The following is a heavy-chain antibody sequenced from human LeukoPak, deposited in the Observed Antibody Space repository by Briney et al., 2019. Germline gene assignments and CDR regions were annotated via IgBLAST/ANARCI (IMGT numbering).Heavy chain of an antibody. J-gene: IGHJ5*02. D-gene: IGHD3-22*01. CDR2: INHSGST. Sequence: SETLSLTCTVSGGSISSYYWSWIRQPPGKGLEWIGEINHSGSTNYNPSLKSRVTISVDTSKNQFSLKLSSVTAADTAVYYCARGTSPLMIVVVPGWFDPWGQGTLVTVSS. CDR3: ARGTSPLMIVVVPGWFDP. CDR1: GGSISSYY. V-gene: IGHV4-34*01.